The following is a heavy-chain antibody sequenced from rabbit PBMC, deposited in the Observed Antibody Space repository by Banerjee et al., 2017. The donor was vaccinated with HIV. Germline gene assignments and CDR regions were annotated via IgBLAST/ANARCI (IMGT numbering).Heavy chain of an antibody. CDR2: IYTGSSGST. CDR3: ARDLVGVIGWNFYL. V-gene: IGHV1S45*01. Sequence: QEQLVESGGGLVQPEGSLTLTCTASGFSFSSSYYMCWVRQAPGKGPEWIACIYTGSSGSTYYASWVNGRFTISKPSSTTVTLRMTSLTAADRATYFCARDLVGVIGWNFYLWGQGTLVTVS. J-gene: IGHJ4*01. D-gene: IGHD1-1*01. CDR1: GFSFSSSYY.